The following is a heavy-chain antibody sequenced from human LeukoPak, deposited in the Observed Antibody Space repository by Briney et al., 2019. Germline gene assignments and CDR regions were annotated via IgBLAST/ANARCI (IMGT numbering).Heavy chain of an antibody. J-gene: IGHJ3*02. V-gene: IGHV4-38-2*02. CDR2: IYHSGSS. D-gene: IGHD3-3*01. Sequence: SETLSLTCIVSGYSISSGYYWGWIRQPPGRGLEWIGSIYHSGSSLYNPSLKSRVTISVDTSKNQFSLKLISMTAADTAVYYCATTSPDFWSGYYRTEGAFDIWGQGTMVTVSS. CDR3: ATTSPDFWSGYYRTEGAFDI. CDR1: GYSISSGYY.